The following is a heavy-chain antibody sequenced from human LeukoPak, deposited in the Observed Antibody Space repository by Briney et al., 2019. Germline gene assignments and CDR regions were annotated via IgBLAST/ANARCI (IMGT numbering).Heavy chain of an antibody. CDR3: AKDDPFFDY. V-gene: IGHV3-30*02. Sequence: PGGSLRLSCAASGFTFSSYGIHWVRQAPGKGLEWVAFIRSDGNKQNYADSVKGRFTISRDNSKSTVYLQMDSLRTEDTAVYYCAKDDPFFDYWGQGILVTVSS. CDR1: GFTFSSYG. J-gene: IGHJ4*02. CDR2: IRSDGNKQ.